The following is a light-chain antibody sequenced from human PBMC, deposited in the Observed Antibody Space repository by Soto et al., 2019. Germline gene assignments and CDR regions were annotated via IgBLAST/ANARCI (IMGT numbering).Light chain of an antibody. CDR2: EVS. CDR3: SSYAGSNDFV. V-gene: IGLV2-8*01. CDR1: SSDVGGYNY. J-gene: IGLJ1*01. Sequence: QSALTQPPSASGSPGQSVTISCTGTSSDVGGYNYVSWYQQHPGKAPKLMIYEVSERPSGVPDRFSGSKSSNTASLTVSGLQAEDEDDYCCSSYAGSNDFVFGTGTKLTVL.